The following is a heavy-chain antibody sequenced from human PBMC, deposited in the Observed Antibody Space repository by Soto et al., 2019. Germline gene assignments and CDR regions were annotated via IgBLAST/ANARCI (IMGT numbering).Heavy chain of an antibody. D-gene: IGHD3-9*01. J-gene: IGHJ3*02. CDR2: IIPILGIA. V-gene: IGHV1-69*02. CDR1: GGTFSSYT. Sequence: QVQLVQSGAEVKKPGSSVKVSCKASGGTFSSYTISWVRQAPGQGLEWMGRIIPILGIANYAQKFQGRVKITADKSTSTAYMELSSLRSEDTAVYYCARLVTDAFDIWGQGTMVTVSS. CDR3: ARLVTDAFDI.